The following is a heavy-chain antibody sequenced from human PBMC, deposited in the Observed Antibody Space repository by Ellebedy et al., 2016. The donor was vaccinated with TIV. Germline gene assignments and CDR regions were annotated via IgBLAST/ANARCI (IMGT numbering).Heavy chain of an antibody. CDR2: IIPIFGTA. V-gene: IGHV1-69*13. CDR3: ARDFLRAPDGSESYNNWFDP. Sequence: ASVKVSXXASGGTFSSYTISWVRQAPGQGLEGMGGIIPIFGTANYAQKFQDRVTITADESTRTAYMELSSLRSEDTAVYYCARDFLRAPDGSESYNNWFDPWGQGTLVTVSS. CDR1: GGTFSSYT. J-gene: IGHJ5*02. D-gene: IGHD3-10*01.